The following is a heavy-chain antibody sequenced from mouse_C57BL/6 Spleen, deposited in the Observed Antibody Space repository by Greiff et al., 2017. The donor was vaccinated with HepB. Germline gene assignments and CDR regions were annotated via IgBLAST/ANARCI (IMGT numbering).Heavy chain of an antibody. V-gene: IGHV5-17*01. CDR1: GFTFSDYG. D-gene: IGHD1-1*01. CDR3: ARGYDGSSYLYYYAMDY. Sequence: EVQGVESGGGLVKPGGSLKLSCAASGFTFSDYGMHWVRQAPEKGLEWVAYISSGSSTIYYAATVKDRFTISRDNAKNTLFLQMTSLRSEDTSMYYCARGYDGSSYLYYYAMDYWGQGTSVTVSS. J-gene: IGHJ4*01. CDR2: ISSGSSTI.